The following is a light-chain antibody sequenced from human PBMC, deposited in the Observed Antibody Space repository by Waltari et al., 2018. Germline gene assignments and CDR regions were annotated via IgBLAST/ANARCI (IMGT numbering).Light chain of an antibody. V-gene: IGKV2D-29*01. J-gene: IGKJ3*01. CDR2: EVS. CDR3: MQSIQLPLFT. Sequence: IVLTQTPLSLSVTPGQPVSISCKSSQSLVHTDGKTYLYWYLQKAGQPPQLLIHEVSDRFTGVPPRFSGSGSGTDFTLKISRVEAEDVGIYYCMQSIQLPLFTFGPGTKVEIK. CDR1: QSLVHTDGKTY.